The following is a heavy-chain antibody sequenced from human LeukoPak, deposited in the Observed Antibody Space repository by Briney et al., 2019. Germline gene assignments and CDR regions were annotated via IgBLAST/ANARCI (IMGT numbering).Heavy chain of an antibody. Sequence: GASVKVSCKASGYTFTSYGISWVRQAPGQGLEWMGWISAYNGNTNYAQKLQGRVTMTTGTSTSTAYMELRSLRSDDTAVYYCARDWGYCSSTSCYLVWGQGTLVTVSS. J-gene: IGHJ4*02. CDR2: ISAYNGNT. D-gene: IGHD2-2*01. CDR3: ARDWGYCSSTSCYLV. V-gene: IGHV1-18*01. CDR1: GYTFTSYG.